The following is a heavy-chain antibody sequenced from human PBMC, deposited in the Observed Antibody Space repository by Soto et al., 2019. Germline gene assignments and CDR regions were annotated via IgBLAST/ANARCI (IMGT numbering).Heavy chain of an antibody. J-gene: IGHJ6*02. Sequence: QVQLVQSGAEVKKPGSSVKVSCKASGGTFSSYAISWVRQAPGQGLEWMGGIIPILGTANDAQKFQGRVTITADESTSTAYMELSSLRSEDTAVYYCAKTSPYYYGMDVWGQGTTVTVSS. CDR1: GGTFSSYA. CDR2: IIPILGTA. D-gene: IGHD6-6*01. V-gene: IGHV1-69*01. CDR3: AKTSPYYYGMDV.